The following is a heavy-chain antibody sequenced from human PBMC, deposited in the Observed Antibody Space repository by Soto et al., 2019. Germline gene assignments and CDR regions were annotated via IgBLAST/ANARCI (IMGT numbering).Heavy chain of an antibody. CDR1: AFTFSAHN. Sequence: LRLSCAASAFTFSAHNMVWVRQAPGKGLEWVGRSRNNANNYATEYAASVKGRFTISRDDSKNSLYLQMNSLKTEDTAVYYCAKDAVPFDGVWLLDHWGQGTLVTVSS. D-gene: IGHD3-3*01. V-gene: IGHV3-72*01. J-gene: IGHJ4*02. CDR2: SRNNANNYAT. CDR3: AKDAVPFDGVWLLDH.